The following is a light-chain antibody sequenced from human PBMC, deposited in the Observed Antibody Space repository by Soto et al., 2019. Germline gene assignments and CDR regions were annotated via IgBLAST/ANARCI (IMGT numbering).Light chain of an antibody. CDR1: SSDVGGYNY. Sequence: QSALTQPASVSGSPGQSITISCTGTSSDVGGYNYVSWYQQHPGKAPKLMIYDVSKRPSGVSNRFSGSNSGNTASLTISGFQAEDDADYYCSSYTSSSTVFGTGTKLTVL. CDR2: DVS. J-gene: IGLJ1*01. V-gene: IGLV2-14*01. CDR3: SSYTSSSTV.